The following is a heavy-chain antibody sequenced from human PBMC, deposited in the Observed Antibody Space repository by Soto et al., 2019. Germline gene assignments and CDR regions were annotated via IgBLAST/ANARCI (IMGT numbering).Heavy chain of an antibody. CDR1: GFTFSRYG. Sequence: GGSLRLSCAASGFTFSRYGMHWVRQAPGKGLEWVAVIYYDGSNKYYADSVKGRFTISRDNSKNTLYLQMNSLRAEDTALYYCAGASGDYGMDVWGQGTTVTVSS. V-gene: IGHV3-33*01. CDR3: AGASGDYGMDV. D-gene: IGHD6-25*01. J-gene: IGHJ6*02. CDR2: IYYDGSNK.